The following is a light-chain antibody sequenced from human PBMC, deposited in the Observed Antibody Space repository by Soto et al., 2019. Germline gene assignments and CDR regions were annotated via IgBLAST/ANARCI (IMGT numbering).Light chain of an antibody. CDR1: SSNIGSNY. J-gene: IGLJ2*01. CDR2: RNN. CDR3: AAWDDSLL. Sequence: QSVLTQPPSASGTPGQRVTISCSASSSNIGSNYVYWYQQLPGTAPKLLIYRNNQRPSGVPDRFSGSKSGTSASLAISGLRSEDEADFYCAAWDDSLLFGGGTKLTVL. V-gene: IGLV1-47*01.